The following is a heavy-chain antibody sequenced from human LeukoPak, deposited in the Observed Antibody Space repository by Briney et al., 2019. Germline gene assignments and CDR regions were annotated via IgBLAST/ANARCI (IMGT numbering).Heavy chain of an antibody. CDR2: ISYDGSNK. V-gene: IGHV3-30-3*01. CDR3: ARDRGDFWSGYYTVRSGSRVRDY. J-gene: IGHJ4*02. Sequence: GGSLRLSCAASGFTFSSYAMHWVRQAPGKGLEWVAVISYDGSNKYYADSVKGRFTISRDNSKNTLYLQMNSLRAEDTAVYYCARDRGDFWSGYYTVRSGSRVRDYWGQGTLVTVSS. D-gene: IGHD3-3*01. CDR1: GFTFSSYA.